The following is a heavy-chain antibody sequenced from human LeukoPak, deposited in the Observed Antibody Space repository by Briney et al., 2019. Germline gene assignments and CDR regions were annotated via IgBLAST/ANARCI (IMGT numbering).Heavy chain of an antibody. J-gene: IGHJ4*02. CDR1: GFTFSSYA. D-gene: IGHD1-26*01. V-gene: IGHV3-30*04. Sequence: GRSLRLSCAASGFTFSSYAMHWARQAPGKGLEWVAVISYDGSNKYYADSVKGRFTISRDNSKNTLYLQMNSLRAEDTAVYYCARDTGRYFDYWGQGTLVTVSS. CDR3: ARDTGRYFDY. CDR2: ISYDGSNK.